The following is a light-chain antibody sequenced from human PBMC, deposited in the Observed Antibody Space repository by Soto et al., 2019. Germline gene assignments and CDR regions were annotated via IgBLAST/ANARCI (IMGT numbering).Light chain of an antibody. CDR3: QQYGSSPPLT. V-gene: IGKV3-20*01. J-gene: IGKJ4*01. CDR1: QSVSSS. Sequence: EIVLTQSPGTLSLSPGERATLSCRASQSVSSSLAWHQQKPGQAPRLLIYGASSRATGIPDRFSGSGSGTDFTLTISRLEPEDFAVYYCQQYGSSPPLTFGGGTKVEIK. CDR2: GAS.